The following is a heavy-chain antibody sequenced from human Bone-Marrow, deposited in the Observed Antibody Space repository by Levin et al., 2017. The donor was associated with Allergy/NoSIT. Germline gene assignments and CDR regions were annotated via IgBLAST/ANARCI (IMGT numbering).Heavy chain of an antibody. CDR1: GYTFTSYG. Sequence: ASVKVSCKASGYTFTSYGISWVRQAPGQGLEWMGWISAYNGNTNYAQKLQGRVTMTTDTSTSTAYMELRSLRSDDTAVYYCARARGGYYDSSGYSPNWFDPWGQGTLVTVSS. D-gene: IGHD3-22*01. CDR3: ARARGGYYDSSGYSPNWFDP. J-gene: IGHJ5*02. V-gene: IGHV1-18*01. CDR2: ISAYNGNT.